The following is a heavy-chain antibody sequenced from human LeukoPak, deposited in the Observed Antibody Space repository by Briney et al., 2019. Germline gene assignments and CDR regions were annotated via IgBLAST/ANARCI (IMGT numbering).Heavy chain of an antibody. CDR2: IRSKAYGGTT. Sequence: GGSLRLSCTTSGFTFGDYAMSWVRQAPGKGLEWVGYIRSKAYGGTTEYAASVKGRFTISRGDSKSIAYLQMNSLKTEDTAVYYCQTYYYDSSGYYYIDQWGQGTLVTVSS. J-gene: IGHJ4*02. CDR1: GFTFGDYA. CDR3: QTYYYDSSGYYYIDQ. D-gene: IGHD3-22*01. V-gene: IGHV3-49*04.